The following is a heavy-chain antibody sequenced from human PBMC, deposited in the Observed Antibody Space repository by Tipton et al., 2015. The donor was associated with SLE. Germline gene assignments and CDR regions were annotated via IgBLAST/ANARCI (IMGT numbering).Heavy chain of an antibody. CDR2: IYYSGTT. Sequence: TLSLTCSVSGGSIRSTYYSWGWIRQSPGKGLEWIGSIYYSGTTFYKPSLKSRVTISVDTSNKQFSLKLTTVTAADTTVYYCARHDNDYDTTGYPAGGMDVWGQGTTVTVPS. CDR1: GGSIRSTYYS. J-gene: IGHJ6*02. CDR3: ARHDNDYDTTGYPAGGMDV. V-gene: IGHV4-39*07. D-gene: IGHD3-22*01.